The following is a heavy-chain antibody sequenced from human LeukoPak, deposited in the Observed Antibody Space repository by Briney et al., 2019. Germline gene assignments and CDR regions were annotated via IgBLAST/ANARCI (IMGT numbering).Heavy chain of an antibody. V-gene: IGHV3-23*01. CDR1: GFTFSTYT. CDR2: ISGSGVST. J-gene: IGHJ3*02. Sequence: PGGSLRLSCAASGFTFSTYTMSWVRQAPGKGLEWVSAISGSGVSTYYADSVKGRFTISRDNSENTLYLQMNSLRAEDTGVYYCAKKRSSGYSYDAFDIWGQGTMVIVSS. D-gene: IGHD3-22*01. CDR3: AKKRSSGYSYDAFDI.